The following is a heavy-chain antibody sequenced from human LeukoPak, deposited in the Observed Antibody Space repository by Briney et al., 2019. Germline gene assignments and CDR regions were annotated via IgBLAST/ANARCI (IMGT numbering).Heavy chain of an antibody. CDR2: IYYSGST. V-gene: IGHV4-39*01. CDR1: GGSISSSSYY. Sequence: PSETLSLTCTVSGGSISSSSYYWGWIRQPPGKGLEWIGSIYYSGSTYYNPSLKSRVTISVDTSKNQFSVKLNSVTAADTTVYYCARQSYYGSGSPYFDYWGQGTLVTVSS. CDR3: ARQSYYGSGSPYFDY. J-gene: IGHJ4*02. D-gene: IGHD3-10*01.